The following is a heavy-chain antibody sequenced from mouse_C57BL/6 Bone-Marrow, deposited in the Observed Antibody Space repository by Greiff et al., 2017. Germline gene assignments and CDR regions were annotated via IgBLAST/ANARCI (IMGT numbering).Heavy chain of an antibody. Sequence: QVQLQQPGAELVMPGASVKLSCKASGYTFTSYWMHWVKQRPGQGLEWIGEIDPSDNYTNYNQKFKGKSTLTVDKSSSTAYMQLSSLTSEDSAVYYCAREGYSGDFDYWGQGTTLTVSS. CDR1: GYTFTSYW. J-gene: IGHJ2*01. CDR2: IDPSDNYT. CDR3: AREGYSGDFDY. V-gene: IGHV1-69*01. D-gene: IGHD2-12*01.